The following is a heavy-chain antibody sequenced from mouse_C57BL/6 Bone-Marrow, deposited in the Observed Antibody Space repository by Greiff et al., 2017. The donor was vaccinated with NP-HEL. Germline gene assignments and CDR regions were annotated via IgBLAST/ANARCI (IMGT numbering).Heavy chain of an antibody. Sequence: VQLQQSGAELVRPGASVKLSCTASGFNIKDDYMHWVKQRPEQGLEWIGWIDPENGDTEYASKFQGKATITADTSSNTAYLQLSSLTSEDTAVYYCTTFLGRGWFAYWGQGTLVTVSA. CDR2: IDPENGDT. CDR3: TTFLGRGWFAY. V-gene: IGHV14-4*01. CDR1: GFNIKDDY. D-gene: IGHD4-1*01. J-gene: IGHJ3*01.